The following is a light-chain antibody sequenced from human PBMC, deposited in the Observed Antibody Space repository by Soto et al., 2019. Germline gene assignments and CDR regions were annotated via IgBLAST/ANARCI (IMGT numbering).Light chain of an antibody. CDR1: SSDVGGYNY. Sequence: QPVLTQPPSASGSPGQSVTISCTGTSSDVGGYNYVSWYQQHPGKAPKLMIYEVSKRPSGVPDRFSGSKSGNTASLTVSGLQAEDEADYYCSSYAGSSWVFGGGTKVTVL. J-gene: IGLJ3*02. CDR2: EVS. V-gene: IGLV2-8*01. CDR3: SSYAGSSWV.